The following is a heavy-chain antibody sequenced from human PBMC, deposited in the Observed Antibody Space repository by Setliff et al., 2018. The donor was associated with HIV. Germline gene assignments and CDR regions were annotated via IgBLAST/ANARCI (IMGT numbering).Heavy chain of an antibody. D-gene: IGHD3-3*01. CDR2: IKEDGSEK. J-gene: IGHJ3*02. CDR1: GFNFISYT. V-gene: IGHV3-7*01. Sequence: PGGSLRLSCAASGFNFISYTMNWVRQAPGKGLEWVANIKEDGSEKYSVDSGKGRFSIFRDNSNNSLYLQMNSLRAEDTAVYFCARAASYYNFWSGYNPHAFDIWGQGTMVTVSS. CDR3: ARAASYYNFWSGYNPHAFDI.